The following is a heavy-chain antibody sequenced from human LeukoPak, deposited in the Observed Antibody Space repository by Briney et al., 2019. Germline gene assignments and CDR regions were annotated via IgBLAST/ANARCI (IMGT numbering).Heavy chain of an antibody. D-gene: IGHD2-2*01. Sequence: ASVTVSCKASGYTFTSYDINWVRQAAGQGLECMGWMNPNSANTGYAQKFQGRVTMTRNTSISTAYMELSSLRSEDTAVYYCARGFSDCSSTSCYGGLGYYYYYMDVWGKGTTVTVSS. J-gene: IGHJ6*03. V-gene: IGHV1-8*01. CDR2: MNPNSANT. CDR1: GYTFTSYD. CDR3: ARGFSDCSSTSCYGGLGYYYYYMDV.